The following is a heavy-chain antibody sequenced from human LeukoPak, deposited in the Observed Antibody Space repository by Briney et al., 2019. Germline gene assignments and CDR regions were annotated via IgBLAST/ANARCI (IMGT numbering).Heavy chain of an antibody. CDR2: IYTSGST. CDR1: GDSISSYY. Sequence: PSETLSLTCTVSGDSISSYYWSWIRQPAGKGLEWVGRIYTSGSTNYNPSLKSRVTMSVDTSKNQFSLKLASVTAADTAIYYCAKGAGGFSYYNWFDPWGQGTLVTVSS. V-gene: IGHV4-4*07. J-gene: IGHJ5*02. CDR3: AKGAGGFSYYNWFDP. D-gene: IGHD5-18*01.